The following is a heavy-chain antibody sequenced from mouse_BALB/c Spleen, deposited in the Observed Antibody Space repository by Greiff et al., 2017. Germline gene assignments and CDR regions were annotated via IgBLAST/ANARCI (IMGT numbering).Heavy chain of an antibody. Sequence: VQLQESGAELARPGASVKLSCKASGYTFTSFWMPWVKQWPGQGLEWIGAIYPGDGDTRYTQKFKGKATLTADKSSSTAYMQLSSLASEDTAVYYCARLIYYDNDYFDYWGQGTTLTVSS. J-gene: IGHJ2*01. CDR2: IYPGDGDT. V-gene: IGHV1-87*01. CDR1: GYTFTSFW. D-gene: IGHD2-4*01. CDR3: ARLIYYDNDYFDY.